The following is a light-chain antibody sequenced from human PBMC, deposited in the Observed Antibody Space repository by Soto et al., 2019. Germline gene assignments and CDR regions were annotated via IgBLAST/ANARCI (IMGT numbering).Light chain of an antibody. CDR1: XSISXX. J-gene: IGKJ2*01. Sequence: DIQMTQSPSSXXXXXXXRVTXTCRAXXSISXXLNWYQQKPGKAPKLLIYAASSLQSGVPSRFSGSGSGTDFTLTISSLQPXXXXXXXXXXXXXTXPSFGQGTKLEIK. CDR2: AAS. V-gene: IGKV1-39*01. CDR3: XXXXXTXPS.